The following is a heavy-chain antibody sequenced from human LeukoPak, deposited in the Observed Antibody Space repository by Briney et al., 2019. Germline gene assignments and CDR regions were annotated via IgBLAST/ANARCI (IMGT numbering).Heavy chain of an antibody. D-gene: IGHD5-12*01. V-gene: IGHV3-23*01. Sequence: GGSLRLSCAASGFTFSSYATSWVRQAPGRGLEWVSAISGSGGSTYYADSVKGRFTVSRDNSKNTLHLQMNSLRAEDTAVYYCAKEGVATIADYYYYGMDVWGQGTTVTVSS. CDR3: AKEGVATIADYYYYGMDV. J-gene: IGHJ6*02. CDR1: GFTFSSYA. CDR2: ISGSGGST.